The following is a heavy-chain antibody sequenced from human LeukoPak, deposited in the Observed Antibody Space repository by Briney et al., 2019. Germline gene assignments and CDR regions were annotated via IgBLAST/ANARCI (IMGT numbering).Heavy chain of an antibody. J-gene: IGHJ3*02. Sequence: PSETLSLTCAVYGGSFSGYYWSWIRQPPGKGLEWIGEINHSGSTNYNSSLKSRVTISVDTSKNQFSLKLSSVTAADTAVYYCARHKYSSGWPPEGAFDIWGQGTMVTVSS. CDR2: INHSGST. V-gene: IGHV4-34*01. CDR3: ARHKYSSGWPPEGAFDI. CDR1: GGSFSGYY. D-gene: IGHD6-19*01.